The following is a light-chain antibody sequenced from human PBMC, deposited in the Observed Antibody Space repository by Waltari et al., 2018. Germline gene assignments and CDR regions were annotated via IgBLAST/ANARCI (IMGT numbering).Light chain of an antibody. Sequence: EIVLTQSPGTLSLSPGERATLSCRASQSVSSNFLAWYQQKPGQAPRLLIYGASSRATDVPDRFSGSGSGSDVTLTITRLVPEDFAMYYCHQYANSPVTFGQGTKLEI. J-gene: IGKJ2*01. V-gene: IGKV3-20*01. CDR2: GAS. CDR3: HQYANSPVT. CDR1: QSVSSNF.